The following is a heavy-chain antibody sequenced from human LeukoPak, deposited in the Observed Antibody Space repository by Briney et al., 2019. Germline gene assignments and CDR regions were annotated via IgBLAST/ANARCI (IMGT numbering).Heavy chain of an antibody. D-gene: IGHD1-14*01. CDR3: ATQQGGNPAY. Sequence: PGGSLRPSCAASGLTFSSHWMHWVRQAPGKGLVWVSRITNDGSSTTYADSVKGRFTISRDNAKNMLYLQVNSLRAEDTAVHYCATQQGGNPAYWGQGTLVTVSS. J-gene: IGHJ4*02. CDR2: ITNDGSST. V-gene: IGHV3-74*01. CDR1: GLTFSSHW.